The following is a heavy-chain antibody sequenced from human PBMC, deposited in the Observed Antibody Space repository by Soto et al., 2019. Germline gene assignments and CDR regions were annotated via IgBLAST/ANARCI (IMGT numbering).Heavy chain of an antibody. CDR3: AHVRQWDGAQSYGY. CDR2: IFWNDEK. CDR1: GFSLSDARMG. D-gene: IGHD1-26*01. Sequence: QVTLKESGPVLVKPTETLTLTCAVSGFSLSDARMGVSWIRQPPGKALEWLAHIFWNDEKSYSTSLKSRRTISKDPSKGQVVLTMTNMDPVDTATYFCAHVRQWDGAQSYGYWGRGTLVTVSS. J-gene: IGHJ4*02. V-gene: IGHV2-26*01.